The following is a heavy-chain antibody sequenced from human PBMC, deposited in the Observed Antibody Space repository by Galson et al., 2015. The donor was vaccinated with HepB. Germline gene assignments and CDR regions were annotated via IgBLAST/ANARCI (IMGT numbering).Heavy chain of an antibody. Sequence: QVQLRESGPGLVKPSETLSLTCSIYNGTVDAFHWFWVRQPPGKGLEWIGEFRDSGLTKVGPAFGSRVSLTLDTAKTHLSLRMWSMTAADTAVYYCGRLETTLDDTTMPVENWGQGTLVIVSS. D-gene: IGHD1-1*01. CDR1: NGTVDAFH. CDR2: FRDSGLT. J-gene: IGHJ4*02. V-gene: IGHV4-34*10. CDR3: GRLETTLDDTTMPVEN.